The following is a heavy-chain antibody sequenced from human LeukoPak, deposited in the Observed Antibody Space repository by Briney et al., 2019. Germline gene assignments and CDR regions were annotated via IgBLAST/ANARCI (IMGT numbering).Heavy chain of an antibody. V-gene: IGHV4-30-4*01. Sequence: PSETLSLTCTVSGGSISSGAYCWGWIRHPPGNGLEWMSYIYYSATTYYNPSLKSRATISVDTSKNQFSLKLSSVTAADTAGYYCARDRIAAAGDYHGMDVWGKGNTVTVSS. D-gene: IGHD6-13*01. CDR1: GGSISSGAYC. J-gene: IGHJ6*04. CDR2: IYYSATT. CDR3: ARDRIAAAGDYHGMDV.